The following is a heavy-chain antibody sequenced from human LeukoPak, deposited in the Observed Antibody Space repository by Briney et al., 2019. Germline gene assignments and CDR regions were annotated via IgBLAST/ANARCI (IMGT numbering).Heavy chain of an antibody. Sequence: GASVKVSCKASGYTFTSYGISWVRQAPGQGLEWMGWISAYNGNTNYAQKLQGGVTMTTDTSTSTAYMELRSLRSDDTAVYYCARTYSRYSSSWYEADDWGQGTLVTVSS. CDR2: ISAYNGNT. J-gene: IGHJ4*02. CDR1: GYTFTSYG. CDR3: ARTYSRYSSSWYEADD. D-gene: IGHD6-13*01. V-gene: IGHV1-18*01.